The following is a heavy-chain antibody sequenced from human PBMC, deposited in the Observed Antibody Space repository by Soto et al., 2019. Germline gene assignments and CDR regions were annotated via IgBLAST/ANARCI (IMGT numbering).Heavy chain of an antibody. CDR3: AREGRGIAARPGRIDY. J-gene: IGHJ4*02. CDR1: GGSVSSGSYY. Sequence: SETLSLTCTVSGGSVSSGSYYWSWIRQPPGKGLEWIGYIYYSGSTNYNPSLKSRVTISVDTSKNQFSLKLSSVTAADTAVYYCAREGRGIAARPGRIDYWGQGTLVTVPS. D-gene: IGHD6-6*01. V-gene: IGHV4-61*01. CDR2: IYYSGST.